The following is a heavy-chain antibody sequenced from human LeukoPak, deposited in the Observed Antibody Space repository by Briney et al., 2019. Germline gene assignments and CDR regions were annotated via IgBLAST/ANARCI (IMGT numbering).Heavy chain of an antibody. CDR1: GFTFSSYA. Sequence: GGSLRLSCAASGFTFSSYAMSWVRQAPGKGLEWVSAISGSGGSTYYADSVKGRFTISRDNSKNTLYLQMNSLRAEDTAVYYCAKDAPFDKDGVCYFDYWGQGTLVTVSS. D-gene: IGHD3-10*01. J-gene: IGHJ4*02. V-gene: IGHV3-23*01. CDR3: AKDAPFDKDGVCYFDY. CDR2: ISGSGGST.